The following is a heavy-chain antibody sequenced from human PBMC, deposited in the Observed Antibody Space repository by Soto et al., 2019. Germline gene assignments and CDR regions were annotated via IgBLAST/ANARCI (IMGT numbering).Heavy chain of an antibody. CDR3: ARGPGITIFGVAAYYYGMDV. J-gene: IGHJ6*02. V-gene: IGHV4-34*01. D-gene: IGHD3-3*01. CDR1: GGSFSGYY. Sequence: SETLSVTCAVYGGSFSGYYWSWIRQPPGKGLEWIGEVNHSGSTNYNPSLKSRVTISVDTSKNQFSLKLSSVTAADTAVYYCARGPGITIFGVAAYYYGMDVWGQGTTVTVSS. CDR2: VNHSGST.